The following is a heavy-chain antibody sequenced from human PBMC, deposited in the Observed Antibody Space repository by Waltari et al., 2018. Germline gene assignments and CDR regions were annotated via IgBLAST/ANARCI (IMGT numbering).Heavy chain of an antibody. CDR2: INHSGST. D-gene: IGHD2-2*02. Sequence: QVQLQQWGAGLLKPSETLSLTCAVYGGSFSGYYWSWIRQPPGRGLEWIGEINHSGSTNYNPSLKSRVTISVDTSKNQFSLKLSSVTAADTAVYYCAIEGYCSSTSCYTRGPPSDYWGQGTLVTVSS. CDR1: GGSFSGYY. V-gene: IGHV4-34*01. J-gene: IGHJ4*02. CDR3: AIEGYCSSTSCYTRGPPSDY.